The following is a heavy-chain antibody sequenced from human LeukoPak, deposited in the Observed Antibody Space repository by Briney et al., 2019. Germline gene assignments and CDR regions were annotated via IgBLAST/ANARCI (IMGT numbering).Heavy chain of an antibody. J-gene: IGHJ4*02. CDR2: INPSGGST. CDR1: GYTFTSYY. Sequence: ASVKVSCKASGYTFTSYYMHWVRQAPGQGLEWMGIINPSGGSTSYAQKFQGRVTMTRDTSTSTVYMELSSLRSEDTAVYYCARDLPTKYGSGSYYQYDYWGQGTLVTVSS. V-gene: IGHV1-46*01. D-gene: IGHD3-10*01. CDR3: ARDLPTKYGSGSYYQYDY.